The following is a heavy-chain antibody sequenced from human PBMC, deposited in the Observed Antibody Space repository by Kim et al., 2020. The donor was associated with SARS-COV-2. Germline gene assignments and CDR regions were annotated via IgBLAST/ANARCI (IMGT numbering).Heavy chain of an antibody. J-gene: IGHJ4*02. CDR3: ARDLGDGVTTGDY. V-gene: IGHV3-30*01. Sequence: ADSVKGRFTISRDNSKNTLYLQMNSLRPEDTALYYCARDLGDGVTTGDYWVQGTLVTVSS. D-gene: IGHD2-21*02.